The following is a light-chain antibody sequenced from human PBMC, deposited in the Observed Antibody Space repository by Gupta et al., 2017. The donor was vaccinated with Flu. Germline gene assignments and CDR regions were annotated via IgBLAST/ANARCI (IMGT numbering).Light chain of an antibody. CDR1: RCNISSNY. CDR3: QSYDINNHVI. V-gene: IGLV6-57*01. CDR2: EDN. J-gene: IGLJ2*01. Sequence: NFVLAPPHSMSESPGKTITISCTRSRCNISSNYVQLVQPRPGSSPTTIVFEDNRRPSGVPNRCSCSIDSSSNSASITISGRKAEDEADYCCQSYDINNHVIFGGGTKLTVL.